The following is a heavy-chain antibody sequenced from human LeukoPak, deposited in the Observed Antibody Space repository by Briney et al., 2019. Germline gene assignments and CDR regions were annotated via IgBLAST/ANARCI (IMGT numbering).Heavy chain of an antibody. CDR1: GGTFSGYY. CDR2: INHSGST. D-gene: IGHD1-26*01. CDR3: ARESLFNSGSNDY. V-gene: IGHV4-34*01. J-gene: IGHJ4*02. Sequence: PSETLSLTCAAYGGTFSGYYWSWILPPPGNRLYWVGEINHSGSTNYNPSLKSRVTISVDTSKKQFSLKLSSVTAADTAVYYCARESLFNSGSNDYWGQGTLVTVSS.